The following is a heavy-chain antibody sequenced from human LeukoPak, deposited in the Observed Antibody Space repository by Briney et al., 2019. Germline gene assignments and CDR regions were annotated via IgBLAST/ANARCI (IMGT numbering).Heavy chain of an antibody. D-gene: IGHD3-3*01. J-gene: IGHJ5*02. CDR3: AKTQFYDFWTGYFAFNP. CDR2: IYSSGST. Sequence: SETLPLTCTVSRGSISSHYWSWIRQPPGKGLEWIGDIYSSGSTNYNPSLNSRVTISVDTSKNQFSLKLSSVTAADTAVYYCAKTQFYDFWTGYFAFNPWGQGTPVTVSS. CDR1: RGSISSHY. V-gene: IGHV4-4*09.